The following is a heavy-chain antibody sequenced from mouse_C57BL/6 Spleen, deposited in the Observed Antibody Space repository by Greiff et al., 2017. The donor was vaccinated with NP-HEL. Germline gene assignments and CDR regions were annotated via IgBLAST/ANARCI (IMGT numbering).Heavy chain of an antibody. V-gene: IGHV5-12*01. J-gene: IGHJ3*01. CDR3: AGYDCDMAAWFAY. D-gene: IGHD2-4*01. CDR1: GFTFSYYY. Sequence: EVMLVESGGGLVQPGGSLKLSCAASGFTFSYYYMYWVRQTPEKRLEWVAYISNGGGSTYYPDTVKGRITITRDNAKNTMYLQMGRLKSEDTAMYYCAGYDCDMAAWFAYWGQGTLVTVSA. CDR2: ISNGGGST.